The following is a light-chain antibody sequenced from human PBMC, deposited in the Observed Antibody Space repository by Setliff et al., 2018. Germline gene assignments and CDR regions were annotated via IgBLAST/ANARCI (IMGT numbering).Light chain of an antibody. CDR1: SSDVGGYNY. Sequence: QSALTQPRSVSGSPGQSVTISCTGTSSDVGGYNYVSWYQQRPGKAPKLMIFDVSRRPSGVPDRFSGSKSGNTASLTISGLQAEDEADYYCCSYAGIYTFVFGSGTKVTVL. J-gene: IGLJ1*01. CDR3: CSYAGIYTFV. CDR2: DVS. V-gene: IGLV2-11*01.